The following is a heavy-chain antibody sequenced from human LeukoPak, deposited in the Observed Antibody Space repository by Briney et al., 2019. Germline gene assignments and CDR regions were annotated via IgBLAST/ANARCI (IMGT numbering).Heavy chain of an antibody. CDR1: GFTFSNAW. V-gene: IGHV3-15*04. Sequence: PGGSLRLSCAASGFTFSNAWMSWVRQAPGKGLEWVGLIGTTTDGETTDYAAPVKGRFTISRDDSKNTLYLQVNSLKIEDTAVYYCTTGLTGNWGQGTLVTVSS. CDR2: IGTTTDGETT. CDR3: TTGLTGN. J-gene: IGHJ4*02. D-gene: IGHD3-9*01.